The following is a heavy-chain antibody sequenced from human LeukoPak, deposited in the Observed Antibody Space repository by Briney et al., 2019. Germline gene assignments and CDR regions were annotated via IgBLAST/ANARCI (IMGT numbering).Heavy chain of an antibody. J-gene: IGHJ6*02. CDR1: SYYG. V-gene: IGHV4-39*07. Sequence: SYYGMSWVRQAPGKGLEWIGSIYYSGSTYYNPSLKSRVTISVDTSKNQFSLKLSSVTAADTAVYYCARDALQYDILTGLPSLGMDVWGQGTTVTVSS. CDR3: ARDALQYDILTGLPSLGMDV. D-gene: IGHD3-9*01. CDR2: IYYSGST.